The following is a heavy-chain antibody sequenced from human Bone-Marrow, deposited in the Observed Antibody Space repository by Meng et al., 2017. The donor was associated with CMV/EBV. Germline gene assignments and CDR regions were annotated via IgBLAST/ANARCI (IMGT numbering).Heavy chain of an antibody. Sequence: GESLKISCETSGFTFNTFGMYWVRQAPGKGLEWLAFIRFDGNDQYHADSVKGRFTISRDNSKNTLYLHMKNLRVEDTAVYYCGKDQLRYCTNGLCSYVDYWGLGTKVTVPS. CDR3: GKDQLRYCTNGLCSYVDY. J-gene: IGHJ4*02. D-gene: IGHD2-8*01. V-gene: IGHV3-30*02. CDR1: GFTFNTFG. CDR2: IRFDGNDQ.